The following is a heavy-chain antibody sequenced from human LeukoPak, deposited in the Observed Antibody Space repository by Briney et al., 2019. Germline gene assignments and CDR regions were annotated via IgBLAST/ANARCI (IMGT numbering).Heavy chain of an antibody. CDR1: GYTFTSYA. CDR3: ARFPIPYYYDSSGYQYFDY. J-gene: IGHJ4*02. CDR2: INAGNGNT. D-gene: IGHD3-22*01. Sequence: ASVKVSCKASGYTFTSYAMHWVRQAPGQRPEWMGWINAGNGNTKYSQKFQGRVTITRDTSASTAYMELSSLRSEDTAVYYCARFPIPYYYDSSGYQYFDYWGQGTLVTVSS. V-gene: IGHV1-3*01.